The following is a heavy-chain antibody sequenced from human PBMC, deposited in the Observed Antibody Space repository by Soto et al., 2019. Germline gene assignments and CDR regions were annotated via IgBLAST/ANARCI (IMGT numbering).Heavy chain of an antibody. J-gene: IGHJ4*02. CDR3: ARGDGYIFDF. V-gene: IGHV1-2*02. CDR2: INPRNGAT. D-gene: IGHD5-12*01. Sequence: ASVKVSCKASGYTFTGNYMHWVRQAPGQGLEWMGWINPRNGATKYAQNFQGRVTLTWDTSITTAYMDLSRLRSDDTAVYSCARGDGYIFDFWGQGTLVTVSS. CDR1: GYTFTGNY.